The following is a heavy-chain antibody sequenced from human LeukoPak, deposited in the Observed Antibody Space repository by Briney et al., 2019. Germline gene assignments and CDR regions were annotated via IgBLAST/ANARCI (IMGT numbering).Heavy chain of an antibody. CDR3: AKTVQYQLLSSFDY. CDR2: IKTDGSDK. J-gene: IGHJ4*02. V-gene: IGHV3-7*03. Sequence: PGGSLRLSCAASGFTFRTYWMSWVRQAPGKGLEWVANIKTDGSDKYYVDSVKGRFTISRDNSKNTLYLQMNSLRAEDTAVYYCAKTVQYQLLSSFDYWGQGTLVTVSS. CDR1: GFTFRTYW. D-gene: IGHD2-2*01.